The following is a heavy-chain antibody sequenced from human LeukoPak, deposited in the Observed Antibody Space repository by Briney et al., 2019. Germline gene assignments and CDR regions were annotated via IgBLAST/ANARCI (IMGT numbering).Heavy chain of an antibody. Sequence: GGSLRLSCAASGFTFSRYWMNWVRQAPGKGLEWVANIKRDGDEKNYVDSVKGRFSISRDNAKNSLYLQMDSLRAEDTAVYYCAKEGAYPIITYDSWGQGALVTVSS. D-gene: IGHD3-10*01. CDR1: GFTFSRYW. J-gene: IGHJ5*01. CDR2: IKRDGDEK. CDR3: AKEGAYPIITYDS. V-gene: IGHV3-7*01.